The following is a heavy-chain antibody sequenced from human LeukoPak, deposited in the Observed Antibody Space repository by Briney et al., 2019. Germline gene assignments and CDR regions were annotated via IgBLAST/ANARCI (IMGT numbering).Heavy chain of an antibody. CDR3: ARDPYSGYDSRFDY. D-gene: IGHD5-12*01. J-gene: IGHJ4*02. CDR2: IIPILNIT. CDR1: RGTFSKYA. Sequence: SVKVSCTASRGTFSKYAISWVRQAPGQGLEWMGRIIPILNITHYAQKFQGRVTIAADKSTSTACMELSSLRSDDTAVYYCARDPYSGYDSRFDYWGQGTLVTVSS. V-gene: IGHV1-69*04.